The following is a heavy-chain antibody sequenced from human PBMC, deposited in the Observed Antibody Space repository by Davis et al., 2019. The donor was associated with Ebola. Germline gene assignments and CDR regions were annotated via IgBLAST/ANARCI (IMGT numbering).Heavy chain of an antibody. CDR2: INSNNGDT. CDR3: ARSLNPSSALDY. CDR1: GYNFIEYF. Sequence: ASVKVSCKASGYNFIEYFMHWVRQAPGQGLEWMGRINSNNGDTNYAQKFQGRVTMTRDTSISTTYLELSSLRSDDTAVYYCARSLNPSSALDYWGQGTLVTVSS. V-gene: IGHV1-2*02. J-gene: IGHJ4*02. D-gene: IGHD3-22*01.